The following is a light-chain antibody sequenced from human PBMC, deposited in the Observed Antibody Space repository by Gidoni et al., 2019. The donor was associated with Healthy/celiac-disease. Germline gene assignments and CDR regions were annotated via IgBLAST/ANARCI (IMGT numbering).Light chain of an antibody. CDR3: MQALQTPQYT. Sequence: DIVMTQSPLSLPVTPGEPASISCRSSQSLLHSNGYNYLDWFLQKPGQSPQLLIYLGSSRASGVPDRFSGSGSGTDFTLKISRVEAEDVGVYYCMQALQTPQYTFGQGTRLEI. CDR2: LGS. V-gene: IGKV2-28*01. CDR1: QSLLHSNGYNY. J-gene: IGKJ2*01.